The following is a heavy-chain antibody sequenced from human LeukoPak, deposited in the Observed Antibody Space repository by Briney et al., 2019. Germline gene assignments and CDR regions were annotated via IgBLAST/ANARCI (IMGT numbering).Heavy chain of an antibody. V-gene: IGHV1-18*01. J-gene: IGHJ6*02. CDR3: ARGVLEAQTWLQWLGTVYGMDV. Sequence: ASVKVSCKASGYTFTSYAMHWVRQAPGQRLEWMGWISAYNGNTNYAQKLQGRVTMTTDTSTSTAYMELRSLRSDDTAMYYCARGVLEAQTWLQWLGTVYGMDVWGQGTTVTVSS. CDR1: GYTFTSYA. CDR2: ISAYNGNT. D-gene: IGHD5-24*01.